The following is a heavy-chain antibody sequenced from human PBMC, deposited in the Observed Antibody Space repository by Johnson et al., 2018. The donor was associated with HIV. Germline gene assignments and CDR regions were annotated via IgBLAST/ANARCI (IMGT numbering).Heavy chain of an antibody. CDR2: INWNGGSI. CDR3: AKDILRIAAAGIYGASDI. CDR1: GFTFSNHW. D-gene: IGHD6-13*01. J-gene: IGHJ3*02. V-gene: IGHV3-20*01. Sequence: VQLVESGGGLVQPGGSLRLSCAASGFTFSNHWMSWIRQAPGKGLEWVSGINWNGGSIHYADSVKGRFTISGDNAKNTLYLQMNSLRAEDTAIYHCAKDILRIAAAGIYGASDIWGQGTMVTVSS.